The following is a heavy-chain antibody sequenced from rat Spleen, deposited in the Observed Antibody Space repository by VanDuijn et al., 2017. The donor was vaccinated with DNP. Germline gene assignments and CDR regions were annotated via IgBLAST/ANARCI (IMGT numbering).Heavy chain of an antibody. Sequence: QVQLKESGPGLVQPSQTLSLTCTVSGFSLTSNSVHWVRQPPGKGLEWVGAIWSGGSTDYNSALKSRLSISRDTSESQVFLKMNSLQTEDTAIYFCTRDLIIRDTTSAMDVWGQGTSVTVSS. CDR1: GFSLTSNS. J-gene: IGHJ4*01. CDR2: IWSGGST. CDR3: TRDLIIRDTTSAMDV. V-gene: IGHV2-1*01. D-gene: IGHD4-3*01.